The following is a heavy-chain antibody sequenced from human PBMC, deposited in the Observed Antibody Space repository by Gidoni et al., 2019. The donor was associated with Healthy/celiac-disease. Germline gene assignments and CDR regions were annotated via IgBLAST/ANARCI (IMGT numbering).Heavy chain of an antibody. Sequence: EVQLLESGGGLVQPGGSLRLSCAASGFTFNNYAMSWVRQAPGKGLAWVSAISGSGGGTYYADSVKGRFTISRDNSKNTLYLQMNSLRAEDTAVYYCAKGRVIQLWIFDYWGQGTLVTVSS. J-gene: IGHJ4*02. D-gene: IGHD5-18*01. CDR3: AKGRVIQLWIFDY. V-gene: IGHV3-23*01. CDR2: ISGSGGGT. CDR1: GFTFNNYA.